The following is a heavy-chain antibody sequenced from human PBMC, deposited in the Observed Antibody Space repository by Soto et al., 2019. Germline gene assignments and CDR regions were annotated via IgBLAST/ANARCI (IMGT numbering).Heavy chain of an antibody. Sequence: ETLSLTCTVSGGSISSYYWSWIRQPPGKGLEWIGYIYYSGSTNYNPSLKSRVTISVDTSKNQFSLKLSSVTAADTAVYYCASGSNRLDYWGQGTLVTVSS. CDR1: GGSISSYY. CDR3: ASGSNRLDY. CDR2: IYYSGST. V-gene: IGHV4-59*01. D-gene: IGHD3-10*01. J-gene: IGHJ4*02.